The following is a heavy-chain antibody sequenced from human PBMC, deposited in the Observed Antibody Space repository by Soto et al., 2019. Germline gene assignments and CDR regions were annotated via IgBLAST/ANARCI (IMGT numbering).Heavy chain of an antibody. D-gene: IGHD6-13*01. CDR2: ISGDNINS. J-gene: IGHJ6*02. V-gene: IGHV1-18*01. CDR3: GREGQQLAQEKYYQFNGMDV. CDR1: GFTFSDYG. Sequence: ASEKVSCKASGFTFSDYGLSWVRQAPGQPLEWMGWISGDNINSKYSQKFQGRLTMTTDTSTATASMELRSLTSDDTAVYYCGREGQQLAQEKYYQFNGMDVWGQGTTVTVSS.